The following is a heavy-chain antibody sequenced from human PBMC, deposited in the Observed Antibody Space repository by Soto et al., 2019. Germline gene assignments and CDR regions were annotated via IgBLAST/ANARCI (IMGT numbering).Heavy chain of an antibody. V-gene: IGHV5-51*01. CDR3: ARKTGAQGPMDY. D-gene: IGHD1-1*01. Sequence: GVSLKISCQGSGYSFTTYWIGWVRQMPGKGLEWMGIIYPGDSDTRYSPSFEGQVTISADKSFSSAYLQWSSLKASDTAIYYCARKTGAQGPMDYWGQGTLVTVSS. J-gene: IGHJ4*02. CDR1: GYSFTTYW. CDR2: IYPGDSDT.